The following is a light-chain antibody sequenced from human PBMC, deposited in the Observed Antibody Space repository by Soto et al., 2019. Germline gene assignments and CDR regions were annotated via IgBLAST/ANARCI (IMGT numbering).Light chain of an antibody. CDR2: LNS. V-gene: IGLV1-44*01. CDR3: ATCDDSLNLLYV. CDR1: ISSVERNT. Sequence: SVRSPPASGCGTPGQRPPISCSEDISSVERNTVSWYQQLPGMAPKLLIYLNSRRPSGVPDRFSGSKSCTSDSLAISGLQSEDEAEYYCATCDDSLNLLYVFGTGTKVT. J-gene: IGLJ1*01.